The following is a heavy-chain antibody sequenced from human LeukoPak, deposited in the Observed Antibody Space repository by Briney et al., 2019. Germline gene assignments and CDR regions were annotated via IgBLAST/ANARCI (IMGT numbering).Heavy chain of an antibody. CDR1: GFTVSSNY. D-gene: IGHD5/OR15-5a*01. CDR3: ARGLEGDYYGMDV. CDR2: IYSGGST. J-gene: IGHJ6*02. Sequence: GGSLRLSCAASGFTVSSNYMSWVRQAPGKGLEWVSVIYSGGSTYYADSVKGRFTISRDNSKNTLYLQMNSLRAEDTAVYYCARGLEGDYYGMDVWGQGTTVTVSS. V-gene: IGHV3-66*01.